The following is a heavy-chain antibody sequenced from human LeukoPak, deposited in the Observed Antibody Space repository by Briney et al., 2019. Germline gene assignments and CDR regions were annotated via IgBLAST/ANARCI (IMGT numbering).Heavy chain of an antibody. CDR1: GGTFSSYA. CDR2: IIPIFGTA. J-gene: IGHJ4*02. CDR3: ARSSGGYYFDY. V-gene: IGHV1-69*01. Sequence: GSSVKVSCKASGGTFSSYAISWVRQAPGQWFEWMGGIIPIFGTANYAQKFQGRVTITADESTSTAYMELSSLRSEDTAVFYCARSSGGYYFDYWGQGTLVTVSS. D-gene: IGHD6-19*01.